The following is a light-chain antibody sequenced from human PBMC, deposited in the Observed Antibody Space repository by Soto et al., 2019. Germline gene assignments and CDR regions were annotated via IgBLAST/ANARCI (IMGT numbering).Light chain of an antibody. Sequence: EIVLTQSPGILSLSPGERASLSCGASQSITSSFLAWYQQKPGQAPRLLIYGASSRATGIPDRFSGTGSETDFTLTINRLEPEDFAVYYCQQYETSPITFGQGTRLEIK. CDR3: QQYETSPIT. J-gene: IGKJ5*01. CDR2: GAS. CDR1: QSITSSF. V-gene: IGKV3-20*01.